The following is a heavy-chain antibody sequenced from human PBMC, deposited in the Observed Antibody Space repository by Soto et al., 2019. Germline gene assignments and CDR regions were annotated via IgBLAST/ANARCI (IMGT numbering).Heavy chain of an antibody. Sequence: QVQLVESGGGVVQPGRSLRLSCAASGFTFSSYAMHWVRQAPGKGLEWVAVISYDGSNKYYADSVKGRFTISRDNSKNTLYLQMNSPRAEDTAVYYCVRVGGSLDYWGQGTLVTVSS. J-gene: IGHJ4*02. CDR2: ISYDGSNK. CDR1: GFTFSSYA. V-gene: IGHV3-30-3*01. CDR3: VRVGGSLDY.